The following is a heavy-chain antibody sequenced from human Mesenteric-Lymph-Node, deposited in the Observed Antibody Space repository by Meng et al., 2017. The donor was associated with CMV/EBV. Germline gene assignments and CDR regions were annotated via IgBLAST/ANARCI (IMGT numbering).Heavy chain of an antibody. CDR3: GRGGQSSSRSSLPN. J-gene: IGHJ4*02. D-gene: IGHD6-13*01. V-gene: IGHV3-7*01. CDR1: GFTFSTYC. Sequence: GGSLRLSCAASGFTFSTYCMSWVRQAPGKGLEWVANINQDGSEKYYVDSVKGRFTISRDNAKNSLDLQMNSLRDEDTAVYYCGRGGQSSSRSSLPNWGQGTLVTVSS. CDR2: INQDGSEK.